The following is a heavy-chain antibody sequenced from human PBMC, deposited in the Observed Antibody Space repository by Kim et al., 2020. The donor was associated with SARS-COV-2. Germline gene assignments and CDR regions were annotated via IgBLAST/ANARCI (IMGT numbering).Heavy chain of an antibody. D-gene: IGHD3-22*01. J-gene: IGHJ4*02. Sequence: GGSLRLSCTGSGFTFGDSTLSWFRQRPGRGLEWVGFIRNKASGGTTKSAASVRGRFDFSRDDSMSVAYLQMTSLKAEDTAVYYCTREARDSSGFYPSDYWGQGTLVTVSS. CDR2: IRNKASGGTT. CDR3: TREARDSSGFYPSDY. V-gene: IGHV3-49*03. CDR1: GFTFGDST.